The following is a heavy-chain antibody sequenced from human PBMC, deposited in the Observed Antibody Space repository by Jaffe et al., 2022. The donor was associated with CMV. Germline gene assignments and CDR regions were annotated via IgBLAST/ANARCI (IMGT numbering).Heavy chain of an antibody. Sequence: EVQLVESGGGLVKPGGSLRLSCAASGFTFSSYSMNWVRQAPGKGLEWVSSISSSSSYIYYADSVKGRFTISRDNAKNSLYLQMNSLRAEDTAVYYCARALGMGYSYGFDYWGQGTLVTVSS. CDR1: GFTFSSYS. CDR2: ISSSSSYI. CDR3: ARALGMGYSYGFDY. V-gene: IGHV3-21*01. D-gene: IGHD5-18*01. J-gene: IGHJ4*02.